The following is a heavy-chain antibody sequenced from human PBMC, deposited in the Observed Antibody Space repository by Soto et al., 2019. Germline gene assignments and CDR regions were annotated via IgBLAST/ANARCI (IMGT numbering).Heavy chain of an antibody. Sequence: XGALRLSSSACGFTFSAYAMHWVRQAPGKGLKYVSAISSSVVSTFYTDSVKGRFTISRDNSKNTLYLQMSSLRAEDTAVYYCVKRTTSYSAGDCYSFDKWGQRTLVTVSS. CDR3: VKRTTSYSAGDCYSFDK. J-gene: IGHJ4*02. CDR2: ISSSVVST. CDR1: GFTFSAYA. D-gene: IGHD2-21*02. V-gene: IGHV3-64D*06.